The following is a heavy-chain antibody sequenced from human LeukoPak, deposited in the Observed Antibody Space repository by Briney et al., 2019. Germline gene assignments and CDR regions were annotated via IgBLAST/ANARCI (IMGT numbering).Heavy chain of an antibody. D-gene: IGHD6-19*01. CDR1: GGSVSSNSYY. Sequence: SETLSLTCTVSGGSVSSNSYYWSWIRQPPGKGLEWIGYVYYSGSTNYNPSLKSRVTISVDTSKDQFSLKLSSVTAADTAVYYCARYSSGWYPWWGQGTLVAVSS. J-gene: IGHJ4*02. CDR3: ARYSSGWYPW. CDR2: VYYSGST. V-gene: IGHV4-61*01.